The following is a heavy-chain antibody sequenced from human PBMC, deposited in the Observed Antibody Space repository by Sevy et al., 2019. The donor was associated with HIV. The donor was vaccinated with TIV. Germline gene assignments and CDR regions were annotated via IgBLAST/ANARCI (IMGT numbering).Heavy chain of an antibody. Sequence: GGSLRLSCEASGFTFSSYWMHWVRQVPGNGLVWVSRIDPDGSRTSYVDSVKGRFTISRDNAKNTLYLQMNGLRGEDTAVYYCAKDFDWPSGYWGQGTLVTVSS. CDR3: AKDFDWPSGY. J-gene: IGHJ4*02. D-gene: IGHD3-9*01. CDR2: IDPDGSRT. CDR1: GFTFSSYW. V-gene: IGHV3-74*01.